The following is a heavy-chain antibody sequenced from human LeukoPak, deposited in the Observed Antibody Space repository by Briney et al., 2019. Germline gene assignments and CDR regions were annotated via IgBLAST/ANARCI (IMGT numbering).Heavy chain of an antibody. CDR1: GGSISSYY. CDR2: IYYSGST. V-gene: IGHV4-59*12. Sequence: SETLSLTCTVSGGSISSYYWSWIRQPPGKGLEWIGYIYYSGSTNYNPSLKSRVTISVDTSKNQFSLKMNSVTAADTAVYYCAKTTSSFNYYMDVWGKGTTVTVSS. D-gene: IGHD2-2*01. J-gene: IGHJ6*03. CDR3: AKTTSSFNYYMDV.